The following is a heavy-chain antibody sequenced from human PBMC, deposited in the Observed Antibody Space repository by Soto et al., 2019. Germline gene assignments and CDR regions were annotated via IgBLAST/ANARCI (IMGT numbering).Heavy chain of an antibody. J-gene: IGHJ6*02. D-gene: IGHD6-13*01. CDR1: GYTFTSYY. V-gene: IGHV1-46*01. Sequence: GASVKVSCKASGYTFTSYYMHWVRQAPGQGLEWTGIINPSGGSTSYAQKFQGRVTMTRDTSTSTVYMELSSLRSEDTAVYYCARERGNGKAAAGYYYYGMDVWGQGTTVTVSS. CDR2: INPSGGST. CDR3: ARERGNGKAAAGYYYYGMDV.